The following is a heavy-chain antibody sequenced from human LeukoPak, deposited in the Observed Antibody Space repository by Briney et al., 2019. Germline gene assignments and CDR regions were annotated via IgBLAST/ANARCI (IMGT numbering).Heavy chain of an antibody. D-gene: IGHD3-10*01. CDR2: IKQDGSEK. CDR1: GFTFSSYW. V-gene: IGHV3-7*01. J-gene: IGHJ4*02. Sequence: GGSLRLSCAASGFTFSSYWMSWVRQAPGKGLEWVANIKQDGSEKHYVDSVKGRFTISRDNAKNSLYLQMNSLRAEDTAVYYCARAEVLLWFGELLSHFDYWGQGTLVTVSS. CDR3: ARAEVLLWFGELLSHFDY.